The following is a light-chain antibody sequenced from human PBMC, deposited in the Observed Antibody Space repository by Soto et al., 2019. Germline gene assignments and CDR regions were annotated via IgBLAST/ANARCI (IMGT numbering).Light chain of an antibody. J-gene: IGKJ3*01. CDR1: QGIKNW. CDR3: QQYNSYSQFT. Sequence: DIQMTQSPSTLSASVGDRVTITCRASQGIKNWLAWYQQKPGEAPKLLIYKASTLESGVPSRFSGSGSGTEFTLTISCLQPDDVATYHCQQYNSYSQFTFGPGTKVYI. CDR2: KAS. V-gene: IGKV1-5*03.